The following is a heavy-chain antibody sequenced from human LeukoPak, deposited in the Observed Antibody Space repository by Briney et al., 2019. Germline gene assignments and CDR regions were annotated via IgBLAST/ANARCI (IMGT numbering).Heavy chain of an antibody. Sequence: GASVKVSCKASGYTFTSYAMHWVRQAPGQRLEWMGWINAGNGNTKYSQEFQGRVTITRDTSASTAYMELSSLRSEDMAVYYCARGAYSGYSYYYMDVWGKGTTVTVSS. J-gene: IGHJ6*03. CDR1: GYTFTSYA. CDR2: INAGNGNT. CDR3: ARGAYSGYSYYYMDV. D-gene: IGHD1-26*01. V-gene: IGHV1-3*03.